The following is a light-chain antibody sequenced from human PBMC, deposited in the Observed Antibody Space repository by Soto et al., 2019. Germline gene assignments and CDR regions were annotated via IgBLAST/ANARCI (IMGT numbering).Light chain of an antibody. V-gene: IGLV6-57*02. CDR1: SGSVASNY. CDR2: GDN. Sequence: NFMLTQPPSVSESPGKTVTISCTGSSGSVASNYVHWYQRRPGSAPTIVIYGDNQRPSGVPDRFSGSIDSSSNSASLTISRLKTEDEADYFCQSYDRSSLYVFGTGTKVTVL. CDR3: QSYDRSSLYV. J-gene: IGLJ1*01.